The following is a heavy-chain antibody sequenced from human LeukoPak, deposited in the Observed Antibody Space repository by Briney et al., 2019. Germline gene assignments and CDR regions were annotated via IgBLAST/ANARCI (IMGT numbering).Heavy chain of an antibody. CDR3: ARRDGYNHGPFDY. D-gene: IGHD5-24*01. V-gene: IGHV4-59*08. Sequence: SETLSLTCTVSGGSISSYYWSWIRQPPGKGLEWIGYIYYSGSTNYNPSLKSRVTISVDTSKNQFSLKLSSVTAADTAVYYCARRDGYNHGPFDYWGQGTLVTVSS. J-gene: IGHJ4*02. CDR1: GGSISSYY. CDR2: IYYSGST.